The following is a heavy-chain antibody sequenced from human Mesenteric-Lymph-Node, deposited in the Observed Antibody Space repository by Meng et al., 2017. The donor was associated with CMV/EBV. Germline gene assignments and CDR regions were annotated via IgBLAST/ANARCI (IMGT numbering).Heavy chain of an antibody. CDR2: IYNGVNT. CDR1: GFTVSSNY. V-gene: IGHV3-53*05. J-gene: IGHJ3*02. Sequence: GESLKISCAASGFTVSSNYMTWVRQVPGKGLEWVPLIYNGVNTCHADSVKGRFTISIDASKNTLYLQMSSLRPEDTAVYYCARPHSGAYPWAFDIWGQGTLVTVSS. D-gene: IGHD1-26*01. CDR3: ARPHSGAYPWAFDI.